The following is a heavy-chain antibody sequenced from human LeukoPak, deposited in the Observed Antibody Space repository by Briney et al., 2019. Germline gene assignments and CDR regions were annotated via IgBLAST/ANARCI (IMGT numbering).Heavy chain of an antibody. J-gene: IGHJ5*02. CDR2: MNPNSGNT. V-gene: IGHV1-8*01. CDR3: ARWGPGYDISGFDP. D-gene: IGHD3-9*01. Sequence: ASVKVSCKSSGYTFTIYEINWVRQATGQGLEWMGWMNPNSGNTGYAQKFQGRVTMTRNTSISTAYMELSSLRSEDTAVYYCARWGPGYDISGFDPWGQGTLVTVSS. CDR1: GYTFTIYE.